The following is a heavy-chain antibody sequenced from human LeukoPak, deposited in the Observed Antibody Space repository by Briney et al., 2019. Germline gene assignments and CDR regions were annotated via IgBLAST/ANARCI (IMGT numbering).Heavy chain of an antibody. J-gene: IGHJ5*02. V-gene: IGHV1-24*01. Sequence: ASVKVSCTVSGYTLTELSMHWVRQAPGKGLEWMGGFDPEDGETIYAQKFQGRATMTEDTSTDTAYMELSSLRSEDTAVYYCAMGLRYFDRRFWFDPWGQGTLVTVSS. D-gene: IGHD3-9*01. CDR3: AMGLRYFDRRFWFDP. CDR2: FDPEDGET. CDR1: GYTLTELS.